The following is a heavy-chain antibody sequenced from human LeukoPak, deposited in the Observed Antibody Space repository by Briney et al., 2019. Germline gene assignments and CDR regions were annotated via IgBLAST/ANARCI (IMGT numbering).Heavy chain of an antibody. D-gene: IGHD6-19*01. CDR3: ARDQWVAVASEYYYYMDV. J-gene: IGHJ6*03. V-gene: IGHV1-18*01. Sequence: ASVKVSCKASGYTFTSYGISWVRQAPGQGLKWMGWISAYNGNTNYAQKLQGRVTMTTDTSTSTAYMELRSLRSDDTAVYYCARDQWVAVASEYYYYMDVWGKGTTVTVSS. CDR1: GYTFTSYG. CDR2: ISAYNGNT.